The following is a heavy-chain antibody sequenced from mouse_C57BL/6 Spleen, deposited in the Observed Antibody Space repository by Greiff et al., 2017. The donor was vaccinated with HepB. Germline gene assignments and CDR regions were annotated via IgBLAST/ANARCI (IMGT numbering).Heavy chain of an antibody. CDR1: GYTFTSYW. CDR3: ARGNSNYGAWFAY. J-gene: IGHJ3*01. V-gene: IGHV1-55*01. CDR2: IYPGSGST. Sequence: VQLQQSGAELVKPGASVKMSCKASGYTFTSYWITWVKQRPGQGLEWIGDIYPGSGSTNYNEKFKSKATLTVDTSSSTAYMQLSSLTSEDSAVYYCARGNSNYGAWFAYWGKGTLVTVSA. D-gene: IGHD2-5*01.